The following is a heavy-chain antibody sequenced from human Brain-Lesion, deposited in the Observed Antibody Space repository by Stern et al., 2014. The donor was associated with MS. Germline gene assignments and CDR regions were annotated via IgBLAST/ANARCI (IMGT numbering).Heavy chain of an antibody. V-gene: IGHV4-39*01. CDR2: IYFSGNT. CDR3: AGEEDIRYCSGGSCTGNWFDP. J-gene: IGHJ5*02. Sequence: VQLVESGPGLVKPSETLSLTCTVAGGSVSSTSYAWAWIRQPPGKGLEWVGAIYFSGNTYYSPSLKGRLTIFLDTSKNQFFLQLSSVTAADTAVYYCAGEEDIRYCSGGSCTGNWFDPWGQGTLVTVSS. CDR1: GGSVSSTSYA. D-gene: IGHD2-15*01.